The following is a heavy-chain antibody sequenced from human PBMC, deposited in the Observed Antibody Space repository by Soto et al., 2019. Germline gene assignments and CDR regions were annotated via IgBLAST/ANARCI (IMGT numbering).Heavy chain of an antibody. J-gene: IGHJ4*02. D-gene: IGHD2-15*01. CDR1: GFSFSNCG. V-gene: IGHV3-30*18. CDR3: VKGSEVARQELDY. Sequence: QVQLVESGGGVVQPGGSLRLSCAASGFSFSNCGMHWVRQAPGKGLEWVAAISSDGSDKYYSESVKGRFTISRDNSKNTLFQQKNSLRVDDTAVYYCVKGSEVARQELDYWGQGTLVTVSS. CDR2: ISSDGSDK.